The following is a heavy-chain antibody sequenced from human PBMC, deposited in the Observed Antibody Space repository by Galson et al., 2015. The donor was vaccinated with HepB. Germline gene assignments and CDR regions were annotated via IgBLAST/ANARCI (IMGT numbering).Heavy chain of an antibody. Sequence: SLRLSCAASGFAFSSYGMHWFRQAPGRGLEWVAVIYYNGTSKYYAESAKGRFSISRDNSENTLSLQVSSLRVEDTAVYYCARDGGSGSTPSVTTKNNNYYFGMDVWGQGTTVTVSS. D-gene: IGHD3-10*01. CDR1: GFAFSSYG. V-gene: IGHV3-33*01. J-gene: IGHJ6*02. CDR2: IYYNGTSK. CDR3: ARDGGSGSTPSVTTKNNNYYFGMDV.